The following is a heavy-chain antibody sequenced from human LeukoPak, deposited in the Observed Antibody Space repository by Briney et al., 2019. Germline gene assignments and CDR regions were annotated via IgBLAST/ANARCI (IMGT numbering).Heavy chain of an antibody. CDR3: AKDGIYYGSGSYYPKDY. CDR1: GSTFSSYG. J-gene: IGHJ4*02. D-gene: IGHD3-10*01. Sequence: GRSLRLSCAASGSTFSSYGMHWVRQAPGKGLEWVAVISYDGSNKYYADSVKGRFTISRDNSKNTLYLQMNSLRAEDTAVYYCAKDGIYYGSGSYYPKDYWGQGTLVTVSS. V-gene: IGHV3-30*18. CDR2: ISYDGSNK.